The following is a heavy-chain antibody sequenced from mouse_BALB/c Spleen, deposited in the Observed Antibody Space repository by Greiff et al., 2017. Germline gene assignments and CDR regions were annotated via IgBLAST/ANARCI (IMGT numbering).Heavy chain of an antibody. D-gene: IGHD2-10*02. Sequence: VKVVESGPQLVRPGASVKISCKASGYSFTSYWMHWVKQRPGQGLEWIGMIDPSDSETRLNQKFKDKATLTVDKSSSTAYMQLSSPTSEDSAVYYCARSYGNYVAYWGQGTLVTVSA. CDR1: GYSFTSYW. V-gene: IGHV1S126*01. CDR3: ARSYGNYVAY. CDR2: IDPSDSET. J-gene: IGHJ3*01.